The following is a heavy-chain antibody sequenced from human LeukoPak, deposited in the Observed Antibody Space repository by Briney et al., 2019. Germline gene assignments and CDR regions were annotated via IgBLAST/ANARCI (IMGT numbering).Heavy chain of an antibody. CDR2: VYSTGGT. D-gene: IGHD3-22*01. CDR3: ARIRKGHYYDSSGLFDY. J-gene: IGHJ4*02. V-gene: IGHV4-39*07. CDR1: SGSVNIGASY. Sequence: SETLSLTCTVSSGSVNIGASYWGWVRQSPGVGLEWIGTVYSTGGTYYNPSLRSRLTISLDASKRQFSLKMTSVTAADTAVYYCARIRKGHYYDSSGLFDYWGQGTLVTVSS.